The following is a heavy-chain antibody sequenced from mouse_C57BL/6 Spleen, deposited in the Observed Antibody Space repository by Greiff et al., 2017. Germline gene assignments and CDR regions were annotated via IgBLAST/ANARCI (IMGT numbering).Heavy chain of an antibody. D-gene: IGHD1-1*01. CDR3: ARGNYYGSSTGFAY. CDR1: GYAFSSSW. CDR2: IYPGDGDT. J-gene: IGHJ3*01. V-gene: IGHV1-82*01. Sequence: VQLQQSGPELVQPGASVRISCKASGYAFSSSWMNWVKQRPGKGLEWIGRIYPGDGDTNYNWKFKGKATLTADKSSSPAYMQLSSLTSEEYAVYVCARGNYYGSSTGFAYWGHGTLVTVSA.